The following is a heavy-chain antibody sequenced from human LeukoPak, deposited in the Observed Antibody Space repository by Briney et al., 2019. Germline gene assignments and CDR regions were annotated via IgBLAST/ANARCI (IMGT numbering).Heavy chain of an antibody. CDR1: GYSISSGYY. J-gene: IGHJ4*02. CDR3: ARLGDIVVVPAAIDY. CDR2: IYHSGST. V-gene: IGHV4-38-2*02. Sequence: SETLSLICTVSGYSISSGYYWGWIRQPPGKGLEWIGSIYHSGSTYYNPSLKSRITISVDTSKNQFSLKLSSVTAADTAVYYCARLGDIVVVPAAIDYWGQGTLVTVSS. D-gene: IGHD2-2*01.